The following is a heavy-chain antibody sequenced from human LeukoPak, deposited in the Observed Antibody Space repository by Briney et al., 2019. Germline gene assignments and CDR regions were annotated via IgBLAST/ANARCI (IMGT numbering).Heavy chain of an antibody. CDR3: ARLGVGVTFDY. J-gene: IGHJ4*02. Sequence: VESLKISCKGSGYSFTSYWIGWVRQMPGKGLEWKGNIYPGDFDTRYSPSFQGQVTISADKSISTAYLQWSSLKASDTAMYYCARLGVGVTFDYWGQGTLVTVSS. CDR2: IYPGDFDT. D-gene: IGHD2-15*01. CDR1: GYSFTSYW. V-gene: IGHV5-51*01.